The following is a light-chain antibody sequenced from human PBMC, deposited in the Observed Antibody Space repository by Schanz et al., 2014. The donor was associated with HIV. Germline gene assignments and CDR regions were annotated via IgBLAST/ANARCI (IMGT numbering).Light chain of an antibody. Sequence: DIVMSQSPDSLTVSPGERATIHCKSSQSVLYSSNNKNYLQQKPGQPPNLLIYWASTRESGVPDRFSGSGSGTDFTLSISSLQAEDVEVYFCQQYYNTPLTFGGGTKVEIK. CDR1: QSVLYSSNNKNY. CDR2: WAS. J-gene: IGKJ4*01. CDR3: QQYYNTPLT. V-gene: IGKV4-1*01.